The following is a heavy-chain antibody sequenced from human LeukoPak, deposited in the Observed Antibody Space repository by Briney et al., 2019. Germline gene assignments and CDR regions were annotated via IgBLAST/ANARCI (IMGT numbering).Heavy chain of an antibody. V-gene: IGHV3-64*01. CDR3: ARGFPDSSSWYSLDY. Sequence: HSGGSLRLSCAASGFTFSSYAMHWVRQAPGKGLEYVSAISSNGGSTYYANSVKGRFTISRDNSKNTLYLQMGSLRAEDMAVYYCARGFPDSSSWYSLDYWGQGTLVTVSS. CDR1: GFTFSSYA. CDR2: ISSNGGST. J-gene: IGHJ4*02. D-gene: IGHD6-13*01.